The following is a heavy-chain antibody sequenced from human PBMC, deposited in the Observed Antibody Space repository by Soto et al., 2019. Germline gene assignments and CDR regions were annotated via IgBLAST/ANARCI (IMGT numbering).Heavy chain of an antibody. CDR3: ARNLEGVGATKHHDYYYGMDV. V-gene: IGHV5-51*01. CDR2: IYPGDSDT. CDR1: GYSFTSYW. J-gene: IGHJ6*02. Sequence: PGESLKISCKGSGYSFTSYWIGWVRQMPGKGLEWMGIIYPGDSDTRYSPSFQGQVTISADKSISTAYLQWSSLKASDTAMYYCARNLEGVGATKHHDYYYGMDVWGQGTTVTVSS. D-gene: IGHD1-26*01.